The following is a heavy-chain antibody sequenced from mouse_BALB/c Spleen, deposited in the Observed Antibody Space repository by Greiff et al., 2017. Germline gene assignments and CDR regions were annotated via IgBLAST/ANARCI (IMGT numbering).Heavy chain of an antibody. CDR2: IRNKANGYTT. CDR1: GFTFTDYY. V-gene: IGHV7-3*02. Sequence: EVQRVESGGGLVQPGGSLRLSCATSGFTFTDYYMSWVRQPPGKALEWLGFIRNKANGYTTEYSASVKGRFTISRDNSQSILYLQMNTLRAEDSATYYCARDKGAGAMDYWGQGTSVTVSS. CDR3: ARDKGAGAMDY. J-gene: IGHJ4*01. D-gene: IGHD6-1*01.